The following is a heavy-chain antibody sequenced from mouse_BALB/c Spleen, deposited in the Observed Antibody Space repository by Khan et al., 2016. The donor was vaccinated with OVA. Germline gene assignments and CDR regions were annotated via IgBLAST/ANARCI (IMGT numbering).Heavy chain of an antibody. CDR2: ISTYYGDV. J-gene: IGHJ3*01. CDR3: GRGSGGYRFAY. CDR1: GYTFTDYA. Sequence: QVQLQQSGTELVRPGVSVKISCKGLGYTFTDYAMHWVKQSHAKSLEWIGIISTYYGDVTNNQKFKDKATMTVDTSSSTAYMELARLTSEDSAISYCGRGSGGYRFAYWGQGTLVTVSA. V-gene: IGHV1S137*01. D-gene: IGHD1-3*01.